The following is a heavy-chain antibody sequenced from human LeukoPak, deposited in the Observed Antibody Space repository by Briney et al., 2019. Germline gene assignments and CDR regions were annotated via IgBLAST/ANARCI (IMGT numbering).Heavy chain of an antibody. D-gene: IGHD3-3*01. J-gene: IGHJ4*02. Sequence: SETLSLTCTVSGGSISTSDYYWTRIRQPPGTGLEWIGSVHYIGTTSSSPSLKSRVTMSVDPTKNQFSLKLTSVPAADTAVYYCGRITIFGVVDYWGQGTLVTVSS. CDR2: VHYIGTT. CDR1: GGSISTSDYY. CDR3: GRITIFGVVDY. V-gene: IGHV4-39*01.